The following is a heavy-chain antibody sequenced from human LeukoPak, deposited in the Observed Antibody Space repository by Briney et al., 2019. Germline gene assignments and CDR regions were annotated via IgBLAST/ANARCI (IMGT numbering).Heavy chain of an antibody. Sequence: ASVKVSCKASGYTFTGYYMHWVRQAPGQGLEWMGWINPNSGGTNYAQKFQGRVTMTRDTSISTAYMELSRLRSDDTAVYYCARDKGIVVAGGMDVWGQGTLVTVSS. CDR1: GYTFTGYY. CDR3: ARDKGIVVAGGMDV. D-gene: IGHD2-2*01. J-gene: IGHJ4*02. V-gene: IGHV1-2*02. CDR2: INPNSGGT.